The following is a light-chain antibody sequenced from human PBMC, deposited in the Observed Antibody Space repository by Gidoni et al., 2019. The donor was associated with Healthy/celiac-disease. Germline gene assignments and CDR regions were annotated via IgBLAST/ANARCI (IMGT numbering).Light chain of an antibody. J-gene: IGKJ1*01. Sequence: DIQMTQSPSTLSASVGDRFTITCRASQSISSRLAWYQQKPGKAPKLLIYKASSLESGVPSRFSGSGSGTEFTLTISSLQPDDFATYYCQQYNSYSTWTFGQGTKVEIK. CDR3: QQYNSYSTWT. CDR2: KAS. V-gene: IGKV1-5*03. CDR1: QSISSR.